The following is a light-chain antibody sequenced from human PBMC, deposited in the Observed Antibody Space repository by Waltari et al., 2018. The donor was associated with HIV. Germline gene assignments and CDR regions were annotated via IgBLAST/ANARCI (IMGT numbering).Light chain of an antibody. V-gene: IGKV4-1*01. J-gene: IGKJ2*01. Sequence: DTVMTRSPDSLAVSLGERATINCKSSQSVLYRSNNKNYLAWYQQKPGQPPKLLIYWASTRESGVPDRFSGSGSGTDFTLTISSLQAEDVAVYYCQQYYGGPYTFGQGTKLEIK. CDR1: QSVLYRSNNKNY. CDR3: QQYYGGPYT. CDR2: WAS.